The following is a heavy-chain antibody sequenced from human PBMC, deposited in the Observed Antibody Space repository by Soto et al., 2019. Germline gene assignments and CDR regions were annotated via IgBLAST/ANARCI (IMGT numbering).Heavy chain of an antibody. V-gene: IGHV3-30*04. J-gene: IGHJ4*02. Sequence: GGSLRLSCAASGFTFKSNAMHWVRQAAGKGLEWVAVISYDGSNKHYTDSVKGRFTISRDNSKNTLYLQMTGLRPEDTAVYYCTSSSVSDIVVVAAASELDYWGQGTLVTSPQ. D-gene: IGHD2-15*01. CDR3: TSSSVSDIVVVAAASELDY. CDR1: GFTFKSNA. CDR2: ISYDGSNK.